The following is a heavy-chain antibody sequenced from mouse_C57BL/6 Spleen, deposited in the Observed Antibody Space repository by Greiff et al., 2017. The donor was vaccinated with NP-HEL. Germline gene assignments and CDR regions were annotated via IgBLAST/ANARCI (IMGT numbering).Heavy chain of an antibody. J-gene: IGHJ4*01. CDR2: IRNKANGYTT. CDR1: GFTFTDYY. CDR3: ARRGNYLYAMDD. V-gene: IGHV7-3*01. Sequence: EVQLVESGGGLVQPGGSLSLSCAASGFTFTDYYMSWVRQPPGKALEWLGFIRNKANGYTTEYSASVKGRFTISRDNSQSILYLQMNALRAEDSATYYCARRGNYLYAMDDWGQGTSVTVSS. D-gene: IGHD2-1*01.